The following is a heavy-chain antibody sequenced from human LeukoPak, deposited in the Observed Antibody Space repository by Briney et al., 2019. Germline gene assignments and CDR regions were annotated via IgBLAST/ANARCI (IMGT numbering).Heavy chain of an antibody. CDR3: ARGELYSSGCPEHY. V-gene: IGHV1-18*01. Sequence: ASVKVSCKASGYTFTSYGISWMRQAPGHGLELMGWISAYNGNTNNAQKLQGRVTMTTDTSTSTAYMELRSLRSDDTAVYYCARGELYSSGCPEHYWGQGTLVTVSS. D-gene: IGHD6-19*01. CDR1: GYTFTSYG. CDR2: ISAYNGNT. J-gene: IGHJ4*02.